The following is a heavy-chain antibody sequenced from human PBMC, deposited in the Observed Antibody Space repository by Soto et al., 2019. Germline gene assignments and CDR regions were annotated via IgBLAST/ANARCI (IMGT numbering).Heavy chain of an antibody. J-gene: IGHJ4*02. V-gene: IGHV4-39*01. CDR3: ARHTTVTTDDY. D-gene: IGHD4-17*01. Sequence: QLQLQLSGPVVVKPSETLSLTCTVSGGSISSGTYYWGWIRQPPGKGLEWMGSIYYLGRTYYKPSLESRITISVVTSKNHFSLKLSSVTAADTAVYYCARHTTVTTDDYWGQGTLVTVSS. CDR1: GGSISSGTYY. CDR2: IYYLGRT.